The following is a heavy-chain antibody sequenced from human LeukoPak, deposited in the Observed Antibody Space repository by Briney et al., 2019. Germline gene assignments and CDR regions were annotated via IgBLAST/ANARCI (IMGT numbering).Heavy chain of an antibody. Sequence: RTGGSLRLSCAASGFTFSSYWMSWVRQAPGKGLEWVANIKQDGSEKYYVGSVKGRFTISRDNAKNSLDLQMNSLRAEDTAVYYCARRLKQDATKTFDYWGQGTLVTVSS. V-gene: IGHV3-7*01. CDR2: IKQDGSEK. CDR1: GFTFSSYW. D-gene: IGHD5-12*01. CDR3: ARRLKQDATKTFDY. J-gene: IGHJ4*02.